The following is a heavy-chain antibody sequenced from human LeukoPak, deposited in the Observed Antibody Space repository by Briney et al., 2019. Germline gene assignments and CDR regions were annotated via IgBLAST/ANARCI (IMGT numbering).Heavy chain of an antibody. CDR3: ATRTTVVSPTGYYFDY. J-gene: IGHJ4*02. Sequence: PSETLSLTCAVYGGSFSGYYWSWIRQPPGKGLEWIGEINHSGSTNYNPSLKSRVTISVDTSKNQFSLKLSSVTAEDTAVYYCATRTTVVSPTGYYFDYWGQGTLVTVSS. D-gene: IGHD4-23*01. CDR2: INHSGST. V-gene: IGHV4-34*01. CDR1: GGSFSGYY.